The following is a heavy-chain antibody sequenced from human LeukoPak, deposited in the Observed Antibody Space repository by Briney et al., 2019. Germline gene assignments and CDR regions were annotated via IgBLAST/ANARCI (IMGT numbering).Heavy chain of an antibody. CDR1: GYTFTGYY. CDR3: ARQLHYYYYYMDV. V-gene: IGHV1-2*02. CDR2: INPNSGGT. Sequence: ASVKVSCKASGYTFTGYYMHWVRQAPGQGLEWMGWINPNSGGTNYAQKFQGRVTMTRDTSISTAYMELSRLRSDDTPVYYCARQLHYYYYYMDVWGKGTTVTVSS. J-gene: IGHJ6*03. D-gene: IGHD1-1*01.